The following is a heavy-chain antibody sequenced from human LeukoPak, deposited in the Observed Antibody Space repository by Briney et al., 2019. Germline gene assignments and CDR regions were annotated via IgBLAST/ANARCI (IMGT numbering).Heavy chain of an antibody. J-gene: IGHJ4*02. Sequence: ASVKVSCKASGGTFSSYAISWVRQAPGQGLEWMGGIIPIFGTANYAQKFQGRVTITADESTSTAYMELSSLRSEDTAVYYCASALWFGELLIYFDYWGQGTLVTVSS. V-gene: IGHV1-69*01. D-gene: IGHD3-10*01. CDR1: GGTFSSYA. CDR3: ASALWFGELLIYFDY. CDR2: IIPIFGTA.